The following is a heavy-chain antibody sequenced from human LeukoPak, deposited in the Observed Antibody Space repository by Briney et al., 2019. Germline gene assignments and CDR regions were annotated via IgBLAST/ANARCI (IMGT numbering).Heavy chain of an antibody. CDR1: GFTFSSYD. Sequence: PGGSLRLSCAASGFTFSSYDVSWVRQAPERGLEWVSGISGSGGTTYYADSVKGRFTISRDNSKNTLYLQMNSLRAEDTAIYFCAKSADEFGDYEEVGSLDYWGQGTLVTVSS. CDR2: ISGSGGTT. J-gene: IGHJ4*02. CDR3: AKSADEFGDYEEVGSLDY. V-gene: IGHV3-23*01. D-gene: IGHD4-17*01.